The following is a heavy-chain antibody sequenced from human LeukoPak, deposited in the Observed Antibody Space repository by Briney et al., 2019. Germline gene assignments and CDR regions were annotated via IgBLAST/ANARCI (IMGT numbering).Heavy chain of an antibody. D-gene: IGHD3-10*01. Sequence: GGSLRLSCAASGFTFSNYSMNWVRQAPGEGREWLLHVSSSSTNIYYAHSVKRRFTISRDNAKNSLYLQMNRLRDEDTAVYYCARGRGDGRYPIVYWGQGTLVTVSS. CDR3: ARGRGDGRYPIVY. J-gene: IGHJ4*02. V-gene: IGHV3-48*02. CDR2: VSSSSTNI. CDR1: GFTFSNYS.